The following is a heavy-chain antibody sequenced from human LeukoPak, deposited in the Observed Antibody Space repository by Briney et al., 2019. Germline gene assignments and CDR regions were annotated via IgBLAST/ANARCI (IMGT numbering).Heavy chain of an antibody. CDR2: IYYSGST. J-gene: IGHJ5*02. Sequence: ASETLSLTCSVSGDSISSSSSYWGWIRQPPGKGLEWIGSIYYSGSTYYNTSLKSRVTISVDTSKNQFSLKLSSVTAADTAVYYCARHIRHTLWFGEFRAVRWFDPWGQGTLVTVSS. D-gene: IGHD3-10*01. V-gene: IGHV4-39*01. CDR1: GDSISSSSSY. CDR3: ARHIRHTLWFGEFRAVRWFDP.